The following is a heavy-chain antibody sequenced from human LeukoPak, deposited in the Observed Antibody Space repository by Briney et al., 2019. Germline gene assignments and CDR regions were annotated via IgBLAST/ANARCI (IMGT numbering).Heavy chain of an antibody. J-gene: IGHJ4*02. CDR2: INPRGDGT. D-gene: IGHD6-6*01. CDR1: GYTFTNYY. V-gene: IGHV1-46*01. Sequence: ASVKVSCKASGYTFTNYYMHWVRQAPGQGLEWVGIINPRGDGTNYAQKFQGRVAMTRDTSISTAYLELGSLRSDDTAVYFCARARWQLVPYFDSWGQGTLVTVSS. CDR3: ARARWQLVPYFDS.